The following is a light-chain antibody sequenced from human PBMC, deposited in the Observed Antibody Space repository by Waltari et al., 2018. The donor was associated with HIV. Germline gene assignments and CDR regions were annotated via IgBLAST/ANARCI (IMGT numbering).Light chain of an antibody. V-gene: IGKV3-20*01. CDR3: QQYAVSPRT. CDR2: DAS. Sequence: IVLPQSPVTLSLSPGERATLSCRASQTVTSSHLAWYRQRPGQAPRLLIYDASSRPTGTPDRFSGSGSGTEFTLTISRLESEDFAVYVCQQYAVSPRTFGQGTKVEIK. CDR1: QTVTSSH. J-gene: IGKJ2*01.